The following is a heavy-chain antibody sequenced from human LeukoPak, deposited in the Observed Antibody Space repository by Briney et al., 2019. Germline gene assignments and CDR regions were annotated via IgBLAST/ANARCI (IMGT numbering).Heavy chain of an antibody. CDR1: GFTFSSYA. CDR3: ASVDTAMVTFDY. Sequence: GGSLRLSCAASGFTFSSYAMSWVRQAPGKGLEWVSAISGSGGSTYYADSVKGRFTIFRDNSKNTLYLQMNSLRAEDTAVYYCASVDTAMVTFDYWGQGTLVTVSS. CDR2: ISGSGGST. D-gene: IGHD5-18*01. V-gene: IGHV3-23*01. J-gene: IGHJ4*02.